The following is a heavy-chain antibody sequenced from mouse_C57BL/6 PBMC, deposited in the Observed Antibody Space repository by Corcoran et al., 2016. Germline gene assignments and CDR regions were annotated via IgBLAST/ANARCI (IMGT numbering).Heavy chain of an antibody. CDR1: GYTFTDYY. V-gene: IGHV1-26*01. D-gene: IGHD1-1*02. J-gene: IGHJ2*01. CDR3: ARGWPYYFDY. Sequence: VQLQQSGPELVKPGASVKISCKASGYTFTDYYMNWVKQSHGKSLEWIGDINPNNGGTSYNQKFKGKATLTVDKSSSTAYMELRSLTSEDSAVYYCARGWPYYFDYWGQGTTLTVSS. CDR2: INPNNGGT.